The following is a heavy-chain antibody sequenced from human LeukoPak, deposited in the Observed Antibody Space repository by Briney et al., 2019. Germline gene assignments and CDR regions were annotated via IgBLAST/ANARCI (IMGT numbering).Heavy chain of an antibody. CDR2: LFYDGTT. J-gene: IGHJ5*02. CDR1: GGSINDPNYY. CDR3: ARGIGAAAP. D-gene: IGHD6-13*01. V-gene: IGHV4-39*01. Sequence: SETLSLTCNVFGGSINDPNYYWGWIRQSPGRTLEWIGSLFYDGTTYYNPSLKSRVTISVGTSKNQFSLKLSSVTATDTAVYYCARGIGAAAPWGQGTLVTVSS.